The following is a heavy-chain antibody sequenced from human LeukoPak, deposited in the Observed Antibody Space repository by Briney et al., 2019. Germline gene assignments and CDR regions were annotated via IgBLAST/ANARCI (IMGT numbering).Heavy chain of an antibody. D-gene: IGHD3-16*01. CDR3: VGGPGYVGH. V-gene: IGHV3-7*01. CDR1: GFTFSDYW. J-gene: IGHJ4*02. Sequence: GGSLRLSCAVSGFTFSDYWMTWVRQAPGKGLEWVANINQDGKETRYVDSVKGRFIISRDNAKNSLYLQMNSLRADDTAVFYCVGGPGYVGHWGQGALVNVSS. CDR2: INQDGKET.